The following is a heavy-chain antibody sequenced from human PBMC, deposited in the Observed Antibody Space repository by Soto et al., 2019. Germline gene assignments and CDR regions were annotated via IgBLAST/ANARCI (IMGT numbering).Heavy chain of an antibody. Sequence: QVQLVQSGAEVKKPGASVKVSCKASRYTFTSYGISWVRQAPGQGLEWMGWISAYNGNTNYAQKLQGRVTMTTDTSTSTAYMELRSLRSDDTAVYYCARVGLWFGESHLDYYYGMDVWGQGTTVTVSS. CDR2: ISAYNGNT. V-gene: IGHV1-18*01. CDR3: ARVGLWFGESHLDYYYGMDV. J-gene: IGHJ6*02. CDR1: RYTFTSYG. D-gene: IGHD3-10*01.